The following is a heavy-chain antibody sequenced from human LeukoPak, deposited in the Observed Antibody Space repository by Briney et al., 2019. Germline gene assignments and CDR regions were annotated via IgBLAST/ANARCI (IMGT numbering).Heavy chain of an antibody. J-gene: IGHJ4*02. CDR2: IKQDGSEK. CDR1: GFTFSGYW. D-gene: IGHD6-19*01. V-gene: IGHV3-7*01. CDR3: ARPFRVAVASSVDY. Sequence: GGSLRLSCAASGFTFSGYWMSWVRQAPGKGLEWVANIKQDGSEKYYVDSVKGRFTISRDNAKNSLYLQMNSLRAEDTAVYYCARPFRVAVASSVDYWGQGTLVTVSS.